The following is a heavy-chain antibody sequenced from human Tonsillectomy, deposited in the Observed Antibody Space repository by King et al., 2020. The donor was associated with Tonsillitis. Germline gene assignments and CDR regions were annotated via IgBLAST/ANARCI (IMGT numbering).Heavy chain of an antibody. J-gene: IGHJ3*02. Sequence: VQLQQWGAGLLKPSETLSLTCTVYGGSFSGYYWSWIRQPPGKGLEWIGKINHSGSTNYNPSLKSRVTISGDTSKNQFSLKLSSVTAADTAVYYCARVMEHLTHDAFDIWGQGTMVTVSS. CDR3: ARVMEHLTHDAFDI. CDR2: INHSGST. V-gene: IGHV4-34*01. CDR1: GGSFSGYY. D-gene: IGHD1-26*01.